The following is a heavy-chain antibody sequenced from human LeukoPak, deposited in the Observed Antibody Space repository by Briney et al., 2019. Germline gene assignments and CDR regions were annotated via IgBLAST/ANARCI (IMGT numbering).Heavy chain of an antibody. Sequence: SETLSLTCTVSGGSISSGGYYWSWIRQHPGKGLEWIGYIYYSGSTDYNPSLKSRVTISVDTSKNQFSLKLSPVTAADTAVYYCARDSVLSVDGSGSYHFDYWGQGTLVTVSS. V-gene: IGHV4-31*03. CDR1: GGSISSGGYY. CDR2: IYYSGST. J-gene: IGHJ4*02. D-gene: IGHD3-10*01. CDR3: ARDSVLSVDGSGSYHFDY.